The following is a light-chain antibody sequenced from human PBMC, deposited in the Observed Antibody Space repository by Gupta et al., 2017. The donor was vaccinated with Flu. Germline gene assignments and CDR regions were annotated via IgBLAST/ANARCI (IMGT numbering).Light chain of an antibody. CDR3: QSYDSSLSGSRV. V-gene: IGLV1-40*01. Sequence: QSVLTQPPSVSGAPGQRVTISCTGSSSNIGAGYDVHWYQQLPGTAPKLLIYGNSHRPSGVPDRFSGSKSGTSASLVITGLQAEDEADYYGQSYDSSLSGSRVFGTGTKVTVL. J-gene: IGLJ1*01. CDR1: SSNIGAGYD. CDR2: GNS.